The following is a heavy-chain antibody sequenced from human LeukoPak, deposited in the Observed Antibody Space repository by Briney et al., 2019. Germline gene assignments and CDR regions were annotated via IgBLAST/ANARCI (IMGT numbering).Heavy chain of an antibody. CDR3: AKANWVSNADAVW. CDR2: ISSSGAT. CDR1: GFSFNNFA. Sequence: QPGGSLRLSCAASGFSFNNFAMNWVRQAPGKGPEWVSTISSSGATFYEESVKGRFTLSRDDSRNTVWLQMNNLRVEDTARYYCAKANWVSNADAVWWGQGTQVTVSS. J-gene: IGHJ4*02. D-gene: IGHD1-1*01. V-gene: IGHV3-23*01.